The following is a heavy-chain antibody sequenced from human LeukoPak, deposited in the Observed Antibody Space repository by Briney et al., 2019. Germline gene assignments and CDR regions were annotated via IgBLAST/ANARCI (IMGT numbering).Heavy chain of an antibody. D-gene: IGHD5-18*01. J-gene: IGHJ6*02. Sequence: GESLKISCKGSGYSFTSYWIGWVRQMPGKGLEWMGIIYPGDSDTRYSPSFEGQVTISADKSITTAYLQWSSLKASDSAMYYCARIQLWSGGYYYGMDVWGQGTTVTVSS. V-gene: IGHV5-51*01. CDR3: ARIQLWSGGYYYGMDV. CDR2: IYPGDSDT. CDR1: GYSFTSYW.